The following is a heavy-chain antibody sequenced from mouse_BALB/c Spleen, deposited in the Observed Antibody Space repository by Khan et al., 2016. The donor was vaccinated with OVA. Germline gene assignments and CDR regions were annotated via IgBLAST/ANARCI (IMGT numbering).Heavy chain of an antibody. V-gene: IGHV5-6*01. Sequence: EVELVESGGDLVKPGGSLKLSCAASGFTFSTYGMSWVRQAPDKRLEWVATVSTGGSYTYYPDRVKGRFPISRDNAKNTRYLQMSGLRSEDSAMFYCTRLAYYYDSEGFAYWGQGTLVTVSA. CDR1: GFTFSTYG. D-gene: IGHD1-1*01. J-gene: IGHJ3*01. CDR3: TRLAYYYDSEGFAY. CDR2: VSTGGSYT.